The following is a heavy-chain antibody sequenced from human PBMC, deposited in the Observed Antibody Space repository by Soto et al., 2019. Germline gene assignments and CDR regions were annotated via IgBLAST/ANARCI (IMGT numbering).Heavy chain of an antibody. CDR3: ASGGLNYYGSGSYYNNRPGHYYYYGMDV. Sequence: GASVKVSCKASGGTFSSYAISWVRQAPGQGLEWMGGIIPIFGTANYAQKFQGRVTITADESTSTAYMELSSLRSEDTAVYYCASGGLNYYGSGSYYNNRPGHYYYYGMDVWGQGTTVTVSS. D-gene: IGHD3-10*01. CDR1: GGTFSSYA. CDR2: IIPIFGTA. V-gene: IGHV1-69*13. J-gene: IGHJ6*02.